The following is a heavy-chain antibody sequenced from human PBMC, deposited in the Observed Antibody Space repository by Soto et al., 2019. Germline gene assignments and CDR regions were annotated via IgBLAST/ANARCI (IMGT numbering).Heavy chain of an antibody. J-gene: IGHJ4*02. Sequence: QVQLVQSGAEVKNPGASVKVSCKASGYTFTTYGFSWVRQAPGPGLDWMGWIGPYTGVTNYAQKFQGRVTMTTDTSTSTAYMELRSLTSDDTAVYYCARDGDGPGRRYDYWGQGTLITVSS. CDR3: ARDGDGPGRRYDY. CDR1: GYTFTTYG. V-gene: IGHV1-18*01. D-gene: IGHD3-10*01. CDR2: IGPYTGVT.